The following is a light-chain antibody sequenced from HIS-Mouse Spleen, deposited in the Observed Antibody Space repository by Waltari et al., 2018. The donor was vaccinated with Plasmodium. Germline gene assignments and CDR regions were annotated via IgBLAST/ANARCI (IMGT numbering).Light chain of an antibody. CDR2: VAS. V-gene: IGKV3-15*01. CDR3: QQCSNWSFT. CDR1: QSVSSN. Sequence: EIVMTQSPATLSVSPGERATLSCRASQSVSSNLAWYQQKPGQAPRLLIYVASTRATGIPARFSGSGSGTEVTLTISSLQSEDFAVYYCQQCSNWSFTFGPGTKVDIK. J-gene: IGKJ3*01.